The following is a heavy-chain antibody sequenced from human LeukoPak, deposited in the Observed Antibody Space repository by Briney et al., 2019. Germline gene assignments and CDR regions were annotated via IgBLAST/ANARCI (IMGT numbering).Heavy chain of an antibody. CDR2: IGGRGDGI. J-gene: IGHJ4*02. D-gene: IGHD2-15*01. Sequence: PGGSLRLSCVASGFTFSDYSMSWVRQAPGKGLEWVSYIGGRGDGISYADSVKGRFTVSRDNAKNSLFLQMNSLRGDDTAMYFCAREIPGRIAADCWGQGTLVTVSS. CDR1: GFTFSDYS. CDR3: AREIPGRIAADC. V-gene: IGHV3-48*01.